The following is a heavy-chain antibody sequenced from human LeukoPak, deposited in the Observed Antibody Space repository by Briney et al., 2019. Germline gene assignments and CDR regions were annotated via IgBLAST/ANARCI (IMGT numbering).Heavy chain of an antibody. Sequence: GGSLRLSCAASGFTVSSTYMSWVRQAPGKGLEWVSAISGSGGSTYYADSVKGRFTISRDNSKNTLYLQMNSLRAEDTAVYYCAKDAEQQLVRWNWFDPWGQGTLVTVSS. V-gene: IGHV3-23*01. D-gene: IGHD6-13*01. CDR3: AKDAEQQLVRWNWFDP. J-gene: IGHJ5*02. CDR1: GFTVSSTY. CDR2: ISGSGGST.